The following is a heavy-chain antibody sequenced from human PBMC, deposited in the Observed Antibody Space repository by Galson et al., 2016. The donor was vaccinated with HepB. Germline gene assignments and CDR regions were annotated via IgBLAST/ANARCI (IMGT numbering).Heavy chain of an antibody. Sequence: PALVKPTQTLTLTCAFSGFPVNSNEMRINWIRRPPGKALEWLARIDWDDEKFYSASLRNRLTISKDTSRNQVGLTMTNMDPVDTATYYCARTAKSKNGFDPGGKGTLVTVSS. D-gene: IGHD4-11*01. J-gene: IGHJ5*02. V-gene: IGHV2-70*04. CDR3: ARTAKSKNGFDP. CDR2: IDWDDEK. CDR1: GFPVNSNEMR.